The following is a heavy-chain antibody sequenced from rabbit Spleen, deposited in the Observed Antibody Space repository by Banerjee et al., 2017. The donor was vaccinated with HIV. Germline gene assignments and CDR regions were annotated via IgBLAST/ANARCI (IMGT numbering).Heavy chain of an antibody. CDR3: ARDAGSSFSSYGMDL. D-gene: IGHD8-1*01. J-gene: IGHJ6*01. CDR1: GFSFSSAYR. CDR2: IYAGSSGNT. Sequence: QEQLVESGGGLVQPEGSLTLTCTASGFSFSSAYRICWVRQAPGKGLEWIGCIYAGSSGNTYYASWAKGRFTISKSSSTTVTLQMTGLTAADTATYFCARDAGSSFSSYGMDLWGPGTLVTV. V-gene: IGHV1S45*01.